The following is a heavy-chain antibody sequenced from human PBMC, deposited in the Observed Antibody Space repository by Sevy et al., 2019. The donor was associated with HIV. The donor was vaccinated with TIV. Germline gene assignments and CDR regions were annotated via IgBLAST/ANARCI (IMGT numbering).Heavy chain of an antibody. CDR1: GFTFSSYS. CDR3: ARERKMYDSSGYYFHFDY. V-gene: IGHV3-48*02. CDR2: ISRSSSTI. J-gene: IGHJ4*02. Sequence: GGSLRLSCAASGFTFSSYSMSWVRQAPGKGLEWVSYISRSSSTIYYADSVKGRFTISRDNAKNSLYLQMNSLRDEDTAVYYCARERKMYDSSGYYFHFDYWGQGTLVTVSS. D-gene: IGHD3-22*01.